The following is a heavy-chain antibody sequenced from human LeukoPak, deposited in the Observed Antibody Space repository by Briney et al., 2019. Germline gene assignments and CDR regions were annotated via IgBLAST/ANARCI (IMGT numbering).Heavy chain of an antibody. CDR2: FDPEDGET. J-gene: IGHJ4*02. V-gene: IGHV1-24*01. CDR3: HVTSVPGYCSSTSCYGDFDY. CDR1: GYTLTELS. Sequence: ASVKVSCKVSGYTLTELSMHWVRQAPGKGLEWMGGFDPEDGETIYAQKFQGRVTMTEDTSTDTACMELSSLRSEDTAVYYCHVTSVPGYCSSTSCYGDFDYWGQGTLVTVSS. D-gene: IGHD2-2*03.